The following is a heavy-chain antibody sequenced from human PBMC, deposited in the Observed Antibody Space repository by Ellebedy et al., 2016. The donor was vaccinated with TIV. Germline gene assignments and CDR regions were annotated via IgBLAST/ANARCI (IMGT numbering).Heavy chain of an antibody. CDR2: LNSDGSTI. V-gene: IGHV3-74*01. J-gene: IGHJ3*02. CDR3: AREVLASSKGGPFDI. CDR1: GFTLTNYW. D-gene: IGHD2/OR15-2a*01. Sequence: GGSLRLSCAASGFTLTNYWMHWVRQAPRKGLVWVSSLNSDGSTIRYADSVQGRFSISRDNAKSTLSLQMNSLRAEDTAVYYCAREVLASSKGGPFDIWGQGTMVTVSP.